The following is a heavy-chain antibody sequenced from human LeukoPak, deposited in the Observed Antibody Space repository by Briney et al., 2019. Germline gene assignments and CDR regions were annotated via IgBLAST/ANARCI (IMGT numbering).Heavy chain of an antibody. V-gene: IGHV1-2*02. D-gene: IGHD2-2*01. Sequence: ASVKVSCKASGYTFTGYCFHWVRQAPGQGLEWMAWINPNTAGTNYAQKFLGRVTLTWDTSISTAYMELSSLKSDDTAVYYCARAKWESSTTCYGAWGQGTLVTVSS. CDR2: INPNTAGT. CDR1: GYTFTGYC. CDR3: ARAKWESSTTCYGA. J-gene: IGHJ5*02.